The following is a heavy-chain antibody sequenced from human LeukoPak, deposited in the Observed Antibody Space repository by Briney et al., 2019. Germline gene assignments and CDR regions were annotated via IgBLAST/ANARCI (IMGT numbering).Heavy chain of an antibody. CDR3: VGYPYGMDV. CDR2: IYSGGST. D-gene: IGHD5-18*01. J-gene: IGHJ6*02. CDR1: GFTAISTN. V-gene: IGHV3-53*01. Sequence: GGSLRPSLPPSGFTAISTNLTGVRQPPGRGLEWVSVIYSGGSTYYADSVKGRFTISRDNSKNTLYLQMNSLRAEDTAVYYCVGYPYGMDVWGQGTTVTVSS.